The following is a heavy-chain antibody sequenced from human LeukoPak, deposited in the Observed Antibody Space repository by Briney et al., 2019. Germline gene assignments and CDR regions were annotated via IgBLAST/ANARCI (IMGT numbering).Heavy chain of an antibody. CDR2: IRHDGSAR. CDR1: GFTFSSYV. CDR3: ARDNSGFDS. D-gene: IGHD6-19*01. V-gene: IGHV3-7*01. Sequence: GGSLRLSCAASGFTFSSYVMNWVRQAPGKGLEWVANIRHDGSARYYGDSVKGRFTISRDDAKNSLFLQMNSLRVDDTALYYCARDNSGFDSWGQGTLVTVSS. J-gene: IGHJ4*02.